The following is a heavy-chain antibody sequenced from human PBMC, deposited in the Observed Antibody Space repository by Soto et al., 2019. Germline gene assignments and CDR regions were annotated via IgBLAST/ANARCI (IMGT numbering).Heavy chain of an antibody. V-gene: IGHV3-74*01. J-gene: IGHJ4*02. Sequence: EVHLVESGGGLVQPGGSLRLSCAASGFTFSTYAMDWVRQAPGKGLVWVSRINGDETGITYAASVKGRFTISRDNAKNTLYLQMNALRAEDTGVYYCARHADSGSAYWGQGTLVTVSS. CDR1: GFTFSTYA. CDR3: ARHADSGSAY. CDR2: INGDETGI. D-gene: IGHD5-12*01.